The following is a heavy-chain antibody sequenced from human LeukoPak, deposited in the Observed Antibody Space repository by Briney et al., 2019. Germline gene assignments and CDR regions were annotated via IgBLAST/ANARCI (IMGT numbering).Heavy chain of an antibody. CDR2: IIPIFGTA. Sequence: ASVKVSCKASGGTFSSYAISWVRQAPGQGLEWMGGIIPIFGTANYAQKFQGRVTITADESTSTAYMELSSLRSEDTAVYYCARAITMVRGVTHDAFDIWGQGTMVTVSS. CDR1: GGTFSSYA. J-gene: IGHJ3*02. D-gene: IGHD3-10*01. V-gene: IGHV1-69*13. CDR3: ARAITMVRGVTHDAFDI.